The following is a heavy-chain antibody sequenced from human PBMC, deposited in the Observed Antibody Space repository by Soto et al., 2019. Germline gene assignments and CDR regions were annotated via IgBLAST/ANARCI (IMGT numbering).Heavy chain of an antibody. V-gene: IGHV5-10-1*01. D-gene: IGHD6-13*01. CDR2: FNPIGSYT. Sequence: PGGSPIISCNGSGYSFTSYWISWVRQMPGQGRKWMGRFNPIGSYTNNSPSFQGHVTPSADKSISTAYLQWGSLKASDTAMYYCERQYIAAARYYYGMVVWGQGATVTVSS. CDR1: GYSFTSYW. J-gene: IGHJ6*02. CDR3: ERQYIAAARYYYGMVV.